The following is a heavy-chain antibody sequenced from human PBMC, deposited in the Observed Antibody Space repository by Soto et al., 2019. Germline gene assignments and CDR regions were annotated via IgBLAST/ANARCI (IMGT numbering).Heavy chain of an antibody. J-gene: IGHJ4*02. D-gene: IGHD3-10*01. Sequence: ASVKVSCKVSGYTLTELSMHWVRQAPGKGLEWMGGFDPEDGETIYAQKFQGRVTMTEDTSTDTAYMELSSLRSEDTAVYYCATEYYYGSGSYYKADRYFDYWGQGTLVTVSS. V-gene: IGHV1-24*01. CDR3: ATEYYYGSGSYYKADRYFDY. CDR2: FDPEDGET. CDR1: GYTLTELS.